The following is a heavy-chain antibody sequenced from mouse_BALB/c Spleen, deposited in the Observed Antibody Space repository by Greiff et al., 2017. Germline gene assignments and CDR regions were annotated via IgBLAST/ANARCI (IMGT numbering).Heavy chain of an antibody. CDR1: GFTFSSFG. D-gene: IGHD1-1*01. J-gene: IGHJ1*01. CDR3: ERSHYGSSPYWYFDV. Sequence: EVHLVESGGGLVQPGGSRKLSCAASGFTFSSFGMHWVRQAPEKGLEWVAYISSGSSTIYYADTVKGRFTISRDNPKNTLFLQMTSLRSEDTAMYYCERSHYGSSPYWYFDVWGAGTTVTVSS. CDR2: ISSGSSTI. V-gene: IGHV5-17*02.